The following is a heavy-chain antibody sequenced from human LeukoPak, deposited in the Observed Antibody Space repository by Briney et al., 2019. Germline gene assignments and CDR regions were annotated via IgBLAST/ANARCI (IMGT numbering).Heavy chain of an antibody. CDR3: ATMQWLEGVDWFDP. V-gene: IGHV3-30*02. D-gene: IGHD6-19*01. Sequence: GGSLRLSCAASGFIFSNYGMHWVRQAPGRGLEWVAFIRYDESNKFYADSVKGRFTISRDNSKNTLFLQMNSLRSEDTAVYYCATMQWLEGVDWFDPWGQGTLVTVSS. J-gene: IGHJ5*02. CDR1: GFIFSNYG. CDR2: IRYDESNK.